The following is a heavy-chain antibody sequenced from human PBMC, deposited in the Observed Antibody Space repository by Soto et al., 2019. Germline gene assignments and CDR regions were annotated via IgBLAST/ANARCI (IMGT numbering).Heavy chain of an antibody. J-gene: IGHJ4*02. V-gene: IGHV3-23*01. D-gene: IGHD3-9*01. CDR2: ISGRGGST. CDR1: GFTFSSYA. Sequence: EVQLLESGGGLVQPGGSLRLSCAASGFTFSSYAMSWVRHAPGKGLEWVSAISGRGGSTYYADSVKGRFTISRDNSKNTLYLQMNRLRAEDTAVYYCAKEASLIYGILTGYYAENSLDYWGQGTLVTVSS. CDR3: AKEASLIYGILTGYYAENSLDY.